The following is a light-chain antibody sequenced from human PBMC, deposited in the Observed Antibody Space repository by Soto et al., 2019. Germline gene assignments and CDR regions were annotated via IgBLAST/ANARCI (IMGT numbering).Light chain of an antibody. J-gene: IGLJ1*01. CDR3: SSYAGSNSPFV. V-gene: IGLV2-8*01. Sequence: QSVLTQPASVSGSPGQSITISCTGTSSDVGSYNYVSWYQQHPGKAPKLMIYEVSKRPSGVPDRFSGSKSGNTASLTVSGLQAEDEADYYCSSYAGSNSPFVFGSGTKVTVL. CDR1: SSDVGSYNY. CDR2: EVS.